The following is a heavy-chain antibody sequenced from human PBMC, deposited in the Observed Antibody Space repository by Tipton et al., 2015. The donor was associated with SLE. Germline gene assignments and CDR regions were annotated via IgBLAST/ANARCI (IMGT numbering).Heavy chain of an antibody. D-gene: IGHD5-12*01. CDR3: ARYARGYSGYEGFDY. CDR1: GGSISSSSYY. V-gene: IGHV4-39*07. J-gene: IGHJ4*02. CDR2: IYYSGST. Sequence: TLSLTCTVSGGSISSSSYYWGWIRQPPGKGLEWIGSIYYSGSTYYNPSLKSRVTISVDTSKNQFSLKLSSVTAADTAVYYCARYARGYSGYEGFDYWGQGTLVTVSP.